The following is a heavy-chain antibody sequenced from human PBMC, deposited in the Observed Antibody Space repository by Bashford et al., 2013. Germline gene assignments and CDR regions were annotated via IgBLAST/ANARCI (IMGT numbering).Heavy chain of an antibody. J-gene: IGHJ5*02. Sequence: VRQAPGKGLEWVSAMSGSGGSTYFADSVKGRFTISRDNSKNTLYLQMNSLRPEDTAVYYCAKSSIAAAANWFDPWGQGTLVTVSS. V-gene: IGHV3-23*01. D-gene: IGHD6-13*01. CDR3: AKSSIAAAANWFDP. CDR2: MSGSGGST.